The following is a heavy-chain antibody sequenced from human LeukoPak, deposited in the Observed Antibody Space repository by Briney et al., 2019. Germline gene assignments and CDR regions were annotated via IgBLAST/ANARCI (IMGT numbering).Heavy chain of an antibody. CDR2: IRYDGSNK. CDR1: GFAFSSYG. J-gene: IGHJ4*02. CDR3: AKRGNYGSGSYYGFDY. D-gene: IGHD3-10*01. V-gene: IGHV3-30*02. Sequence: QTGGSLRLSCAASGFAFSSYGMHWVRQAPGKGLEWVAFIRYDGSNKYYADSVKGRFTVSRDNSKNTLYLQMNSLRAEDTAVYYCAKRGNYGSGSYYGFDYWGQGTLVTVSS.